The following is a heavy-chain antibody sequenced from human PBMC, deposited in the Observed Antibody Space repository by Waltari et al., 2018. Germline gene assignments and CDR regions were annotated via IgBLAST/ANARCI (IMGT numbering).Heavy chain of an antibody. V-gene: IGHV6-1*01. CDR1: GDSVSSDTAA. CDR2: TFYRSKWHT. CDR3: ARDSPNSSTLLDF. J-gene: IGHJ4*02. D-gene: IGHD6-6*01. Sequence: QVQLQQSGPGLVKSSQTISLTCAISGDSVSSDTAAWNWIRRSPSRGLEWLGRTFYRSKWHTDYGASVGSRITITADTSKNQFSLQLDSVTPEDTAVYYCARDSPNSSTLLDFWGQGTLVNVSS.